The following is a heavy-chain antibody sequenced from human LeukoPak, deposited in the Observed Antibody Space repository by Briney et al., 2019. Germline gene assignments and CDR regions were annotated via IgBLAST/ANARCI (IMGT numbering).Heavy chain of an antibody. Sequence: GGSLRLSCAASGFTFGTHAMTWVRQAPGKGLEWVSVISGSGGSTNYADSVKGRFTISRDNSKNTLYLQMNSLRAEDTAVYYCAKENPVGGTNYFDYWGQGTVVTVSS. J-gene: IGHJ4*02. D-gene: IGHD1-26*01. V-gene: IGHV3-23*01. CDR3: AKENPVGGTNYFDY. CDR1: GFTFGTHA. CDR2: ISGSGGST.